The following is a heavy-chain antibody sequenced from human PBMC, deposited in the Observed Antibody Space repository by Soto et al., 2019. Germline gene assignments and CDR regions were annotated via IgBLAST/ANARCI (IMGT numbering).Heavy chain of an antibody. D-gene: IGHD2-2*01. Sequence: SETLSLTCTVSSAPVSSSTYPRGWIRQPPGKGLEWIGSIYYSGSTYYNPSLNSRVTVSVDTSKNQFSLKVTSVTAADTAVYYCARLHGYCISSSCHGHYAMDVWGQGTTVTVSS. CDR3: ARLHGYCISSSCHGHYAMDV. V-gene: IGHV4-39*01. J-gene: IGHJ6*02. CDR2: IYYSGST. CDR1: SAPVSSSTYP.